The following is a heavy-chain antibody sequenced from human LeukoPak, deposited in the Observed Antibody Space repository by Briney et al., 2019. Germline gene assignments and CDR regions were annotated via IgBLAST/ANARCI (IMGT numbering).Heavy chain of an antibody. CDR2: ISAYNGNT. Sequence: ASVKVSCKASSYTFTSYGISWVRQAPGQGLEWMGWISAYNGNTNYAQKLQGRVTMTTDTSTSTAYMELRSLRSDDTAVYYCARDSAYSGYDLGFDYWGQGTLVTVSS. D-gene: IGHD5-12*01. J-gene: IGHJ4*02. V-gene: IGHV1-18*04. CDR1: SYTFTSYG. CDR3: ARDSAYSGYDLGFDY.